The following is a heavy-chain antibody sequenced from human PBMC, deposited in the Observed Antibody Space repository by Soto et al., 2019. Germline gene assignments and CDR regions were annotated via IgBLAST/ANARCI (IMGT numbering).Heavy chain of an antibody. CDR3: ARPLYSTCDY. J-gene: IGHJ4*02. V-gene: IGHV4-34*01. CDR2: VNHSGST. CDR1: GGCFSGYY. Sequence: LVCLSLTSAACGGCFSGYYWSWIRQPPGKGLEWIGEVNHSGSTNYNPSRKRRVTISVDTSKNQFSLKLSSVTAADTAVYYCARPLYSTCDYSGQGTLVT. D-gene: IGHD2-21*01.